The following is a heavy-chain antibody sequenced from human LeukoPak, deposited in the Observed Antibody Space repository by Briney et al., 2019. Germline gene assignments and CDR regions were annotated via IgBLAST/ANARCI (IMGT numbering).Heavy chain of an antibody. CDR3: AKVLGGYCSSTSCSLFDY. J-gene: IGHJ4*02. Sequence: GGSLRLSCAASGFTLSSFGMHWVRQSPGKGLEWVAFIRYDGSNKYYADSVKGRFTISRDNSKNTLYLQMNSLRAEDTAVYYCAKVLGGYCSSTSCSLFDYWGQGTLVTVSS. V-gene: IGHV3-30*02. CDR1: GFTLSSFG. D-gene: IGHD2-2*01. CDR2: IRYDGSNK.